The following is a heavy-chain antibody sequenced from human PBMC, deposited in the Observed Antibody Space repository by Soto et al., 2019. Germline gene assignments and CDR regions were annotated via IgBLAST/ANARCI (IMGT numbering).Heavy chain of an antibody. CDR3: ARGDPGIAVAGNDY. J-gene: IGHJ4*02. V-gene: IGHV1-18*01. CDR1: GYTFTSYG. CDR2: ISAYNGNT. Sequence: ASVKVSCKASGYTFTSYGISWVRQAPGQGLEWMGWISAYNGNTNYAQKFQGRVTMTKNTSISTAYMELSSLRSEDTSVYYCARGDPGIAVAGNDYWGQGTLVTVSS. D-gene: IGHD6-19*01.